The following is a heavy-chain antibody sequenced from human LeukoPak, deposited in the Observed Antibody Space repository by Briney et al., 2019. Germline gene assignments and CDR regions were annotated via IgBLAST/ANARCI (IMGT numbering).Heavy chain of an antibody. Sequence: GGSLRLSCAASGFTFSSYSMNWARQAPGKGLEWVSYISSSSSTIYYADSVKGRFTISRDNSKNTLYLQMNSLRAEDTAVYYCARGVRIAVAGYIDYWGQGTLVTVSS. CDR3: ARGVRIAVAGYIDY. D-gene: IGHD6-19*01. CDR1: GFTFSSYS. V-gene: IGHV3-48*01. CDR2: ISSSSSTI. J-gene: IGHJ4*02.